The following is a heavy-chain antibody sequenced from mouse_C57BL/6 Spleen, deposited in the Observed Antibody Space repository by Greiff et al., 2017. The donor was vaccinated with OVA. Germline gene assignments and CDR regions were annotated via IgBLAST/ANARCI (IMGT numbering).Heavy chain of an antibody. D-gene: IGHD2-3*01. CDR1: GYAFTNYL. Sequence: VKLQQSGAELVRPGTSVKVSCKASGYAFTNYLIEWVKQRPGQGLEWIGVINPGSGGTNYNEKFKGKATLTADKSSSTAYMQLSSLTSEDSAVYFCAREGYYEGYWGQGTTLTVSS. CDR2: INPGSGGT. V-gene: IGHV1-54*01. CDR3: AREGYYEGY. J-gene: IGHJ2*01.